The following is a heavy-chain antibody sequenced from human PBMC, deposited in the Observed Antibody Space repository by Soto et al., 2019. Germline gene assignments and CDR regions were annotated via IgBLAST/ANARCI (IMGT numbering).Heavy chain of an antibody. J-gene: IGHJ4*02. CDR2: IYYSGST. CDR3: ARGDCAYYFDY. Sequence: SETLSLTCTVSGGSISSYYWSWIRQSPGKGLEWIGYIYYSGSTNYNPSLKSRVTISVDTSKNQFSLKLSSVTAADTAVYYCARGDCAYYFDYWGQGTLVTVSS. D-gene: IGHD2-21*02. V-gene: IGHV4-59*01. CDR1: GGSISSYY.